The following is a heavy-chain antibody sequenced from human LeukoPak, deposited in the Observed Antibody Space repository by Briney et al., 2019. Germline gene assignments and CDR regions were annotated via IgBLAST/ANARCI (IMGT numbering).Heavy chain of an antibody. CDR1: GYSISSGYD. D-gene: IGHD3-22*01. J-gene: IGHJ4*02. CDR3: ARGHPNYYDSSGFLDY. V-gene: IGHV4-38-2*02. Sequence: SETLSLTCTVSGYSISSGYDWSWIRQPPGKGLEWIGSISHSGSTSYYPSLKSRVTISVDKSKNQFSLKLSSVTAADTAVYYCARGHPNYYDSSGFLDYWGQGTLVTVSS. CDR2: ISHSGST.